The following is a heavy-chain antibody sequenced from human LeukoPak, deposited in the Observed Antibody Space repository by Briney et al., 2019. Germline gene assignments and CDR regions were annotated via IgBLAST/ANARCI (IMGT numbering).Heavy chain of an antibody. CDR3: ARDLLYSSSSGPLFDY. CDR2: ISAYNGNT. D-gene: IGHD6-6*01. J-gene: IGHJ4*02. V-gene: IGHV1-18*01. Sequence: ASVKVSCKASGYTFTSYGISWVRQAPGQGLEWMGWISAYNGNTNYAQKLQGRVTMTTDTSTSTAYMELRSLRSDDTAVYYCARDLLYSSSSGPLFDYWGQGTLVTVSS. CDR1: GYTFTSYG.